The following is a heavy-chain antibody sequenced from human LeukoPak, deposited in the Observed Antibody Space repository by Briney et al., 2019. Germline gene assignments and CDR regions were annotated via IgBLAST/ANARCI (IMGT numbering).Heavy chain of an antibody. V-gene: IGHV4-4*07. CDR1: GRSLNIYY. D-gene: IGHD3-16*01. Sequence: SQTLSLTRTVSGRSLNIYYWSCIRQPAARGLEWIGRIYTSGSTNLHTSLKGRVPMSVDTSKTQFSLKRSSVTAADTAVYYCARGLGNRSDFDYWGQGTLVTVSS. CDR2: IYTSGST. J-gene: IGHJ4*02. CDR3: ARGLGNRSDFDY.